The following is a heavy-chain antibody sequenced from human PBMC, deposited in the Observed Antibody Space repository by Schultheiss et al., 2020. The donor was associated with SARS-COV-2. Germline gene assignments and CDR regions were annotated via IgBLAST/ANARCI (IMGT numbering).Heavy chain of an antibody. Sequence: ASVKVSCKASGYTFSDNYIHWVRQAPGQGLEWMGWIKPNSGGTKYAQKFQDWVTMTRDTSSSTVYMELRGLKSDDTAVYYCARDPQSGGSYWYWGQGTLVTVSS. V-gene: IGHV1-2*04. D-gene: IGHD1-26*01. CDR2: IKPNSGGT. CDR3: ARDPQSGGSYWY. J-gene: IGHJ4*02. CDR1: GYTFSDNY.